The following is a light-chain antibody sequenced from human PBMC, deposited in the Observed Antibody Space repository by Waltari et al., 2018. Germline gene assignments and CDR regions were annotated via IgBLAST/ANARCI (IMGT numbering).Light chain of an antibody. Sequence: SYELTQPPSVSVSGGQTASITCSGDKLGHKFVCWFQQRPGQSPVWVIYQDKKRPSGIPERFSGANAGNTATLTISGTQPLDEADYYCQAWDSSSDSYVFGSGTKVTV. CDR1: KLGHKF. V-gene: IGLV3-1*01. CDR2: QDK. J-gene: IGLJ1*01. CDR3: QAWDSSSDSYV.